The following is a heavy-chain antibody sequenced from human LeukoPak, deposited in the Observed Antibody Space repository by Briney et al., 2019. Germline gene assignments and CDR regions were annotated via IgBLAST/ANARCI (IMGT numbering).Heavy chain of an antibody. CDR3: ARGNHLHWYFDL. CDR2: IYYSGST. V-gene: IGHV4-59*01. J-gene: IGHJ2*01. Sequence: SETLSHTCTVSGGSISSYYWSWIRQPPGKGLEWIGYIYYSGSTNYNPSLKSRVTISVDTSKNQFSLKLSSVTAADTAVYYCARGNHLHWYFDLWGRGTLVTVSS. CDR1: GGSISSYY. D-gene: IGHD1-14*01.